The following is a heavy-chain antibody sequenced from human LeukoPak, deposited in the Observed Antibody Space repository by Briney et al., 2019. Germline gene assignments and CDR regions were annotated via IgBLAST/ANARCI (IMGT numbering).Heavy chain of an antibody. CDR2: IYHSGST. D-gene: IGHD4-17*01. V-gene: IGHV4-38-2*02. CDR1: GYSISSGYY. J-gene: IGHJ4*02. CDR3: AREASLLMTTVTTYEI. Sequence: SETLSLTCTVSGYSISSGYYWGWIRQPPGKGLEWIGSIYHSGSTYYNPSLKSRVTISVDTSKNHFFLKLSSVTAADTAVYYCAREASLLMTTVTTYEIWGQGTLVTVSS.